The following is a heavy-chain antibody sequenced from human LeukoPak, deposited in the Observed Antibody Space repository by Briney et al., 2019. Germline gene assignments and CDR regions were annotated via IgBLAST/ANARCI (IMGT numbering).Heavy chain of an antibody. CDR1: GYTFTCYY. V-gene: IGHV1-2*02. Sequence: ASVKVSRKASGYTFTCYYMHWVRQAPGQGLEWMGWINPNSGGTNYAQKLQGRVTMTRDTSISTAYMELSRLRSDDTAVYYCARDSTAPFDPWGQGTLVTVSS. CDR2: INPNSGGT. J-gene: IGHJ5*02. CDR3: ARDSTAPFDP.